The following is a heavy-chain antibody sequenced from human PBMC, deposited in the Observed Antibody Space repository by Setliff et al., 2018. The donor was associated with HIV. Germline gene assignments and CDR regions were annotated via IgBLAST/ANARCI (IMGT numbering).Heavy chain of an antibody. D-gene: IGHD2-2*01. CDR3: AKLLPAADMAREIDS. J-gene: IGHJ4*02. Sequence: SETLSLTCTVSGGSISSYYWSVFRQPPGKGLEWIGNFYYSGSSHYNPSLRSRVTISVDTSKNQFSLKLISVSAADTAVYYCAKLLPAADMAREIDSWGQGTLVTVSS. V-gene: IGHV4-59*08. CDR2: FYYSGSS. CDR1: GGSISSYY.